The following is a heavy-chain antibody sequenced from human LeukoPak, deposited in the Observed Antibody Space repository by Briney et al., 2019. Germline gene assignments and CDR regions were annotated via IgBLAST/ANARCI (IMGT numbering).Heavy chain of an antibody. CDR2: VNHSGYT. CDR1: GTSFSSYY. V-gene: IGHV4-34*01. D-gene: IGHD4-17*01. CDR3: ARMTTGHDV. Sequence: SETLSLTCAVSGTSFSSYYWSWVRQPPGKGLEWIGEVNHSGYTNDNPSLKSRVTISVDTSKNQFSLRLRSVTAADTAVYFCARMTTGHDVWGQGTLVTVSS. J-gene: IGHJ4*02.